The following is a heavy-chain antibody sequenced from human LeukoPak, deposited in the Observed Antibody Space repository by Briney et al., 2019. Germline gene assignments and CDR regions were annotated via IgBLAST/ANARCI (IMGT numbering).Heavy chain of an antibody. J-gene: IGHJ3*02. Sequence: SETLSLTCTVSGYSISSGYYWGWIRQPPGKGLEWIGSIYHSGSTYYNPSLKSRVTISVDTSKNQFSLKLSSVTAADTAVYYCARGTAQGAEITMIVVVITTGAFDIWGQGTMVTVSS. CDR2: IYHSGST. D-gene: IGHD3-22*01. CDR3: ARGTAQGAEITMIVVVITTGAFDI. CDR1: GYSISSGYY. V-gene: IGHV4-38-2*02.